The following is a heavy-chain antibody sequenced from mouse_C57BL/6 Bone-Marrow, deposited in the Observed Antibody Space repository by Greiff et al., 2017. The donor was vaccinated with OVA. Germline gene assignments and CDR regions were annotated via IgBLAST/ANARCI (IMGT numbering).Heavy chain of an antibody. V-gene: IGHV1-81*01. D-gene: IGHD2-3*01. Sequence: VQLQQSGAELARPGASVKLSCKASGYTFTSYGISWVKQRTGQGLEWIGEIYPRSGNTYYNEKFKGKATLTKDKSSSTAYMELRRLTSEVSAVYICARDGYYIDYWGQGTTVTVSS. J-gene: IGHJ2*01. CDR1: GYTFTSYG. CDR2: IYPRSGNT. CDR3: ARDGYYIDY.